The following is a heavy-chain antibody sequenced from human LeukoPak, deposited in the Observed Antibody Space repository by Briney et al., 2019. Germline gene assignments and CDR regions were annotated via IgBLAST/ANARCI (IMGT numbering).Heavy chain of an antibody. V-gene: IGHV1-46*01. CDR3: ARESSYYGMDV. CDR2: INLSGGST. J-gene: IGHJ6*02. Sequence: GASVKVSCKASGYTFTSYYMHWVRQAPGQGLEWMGIINLSGGSTSYAQMFQGRVTMTRDTSTSTVYMELSSLRSEDTAVYYCARESSYYGMDVWGQGTTVTVSS. CDR1: GYTFTSYY.